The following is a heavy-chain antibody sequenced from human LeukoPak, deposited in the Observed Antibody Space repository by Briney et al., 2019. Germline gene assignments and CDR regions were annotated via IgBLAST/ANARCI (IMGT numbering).Heavy chain of an antibody. Sequence: VASVKVSCKASGYTFTSYGISWVRQAPGQGLEWMGWMNPNSGNTGYAQKFQGRVTMTRNTSISTAYMELSSLRSEDTAVYYCARGPTYYDYVWGSYHHPMANDYWGQGTLVTVSS. V-gene: IGHV1-8*02. J-gene: IGHJ4*02. CDR1: GYTFTSYG. D-gene: IGHD3-16*01. CDR3: ARGPTYYDYVWGSYHHPMANDY. CDR2: MNPNSGNT.